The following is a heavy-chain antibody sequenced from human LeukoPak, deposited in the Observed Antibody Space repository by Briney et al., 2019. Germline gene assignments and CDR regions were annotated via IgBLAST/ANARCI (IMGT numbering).Heavy chain of an antibody. Sequence: GGSLRLSCAVAGFTFSDSYMTWIRQAPGKGLEWVSHISSSSRYTNSADSVKGRFTISRDNAKNSLYLQMNSLTAEDTAVYYCAEDRSGWYVSYWGQGTLVTVSS. V-gene: IGHV3-11*03. CDR2: ISSSSRYT. CDR3: AEDRSGWYVSY. CDR1: GFTFSDSY. J-gene: IGHJ4*02. D-gene: IGHD6-19*01.